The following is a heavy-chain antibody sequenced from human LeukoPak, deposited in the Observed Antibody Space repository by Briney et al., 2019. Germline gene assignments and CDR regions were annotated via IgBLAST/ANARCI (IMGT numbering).Heavy chain of an antibody. J-gene: IGHJ4*02. CDR1: GCTFGDYA. CDR3: AKDRAPSPHPTYFDY. V-gene: IGHV3-9*01. CDR2: ISWNSGSI. Sequence: AGGSLRLSCAASGCTFGDYAMPWVRQAPGKGLEWVSGISWNSGSIGYADSVKGRFTISRDNAKNSLYLQMNSLRAEDTALYYCAKDRAPSPHPTYFDYWGQGTLVTVSS.